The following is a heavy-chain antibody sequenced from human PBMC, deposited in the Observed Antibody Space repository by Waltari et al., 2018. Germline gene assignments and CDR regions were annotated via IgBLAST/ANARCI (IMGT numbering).Heavy chain of an antibody. J-gene: IGHJ4*02. CDR3: ARESTAMLDYYFDY. Sequence: QVQLQESGPGLVKPSETLSLTCTVSGGSISSYYWSWIRQPPGKGLEWIGYIYYSGSTNYNPSLKSRVTISVDTPKNQFSLKLSSVTAADTAVYYCARESTAMLDYYFDYWGQGTLVTVSS. CDR2: IYYSGST. V-gene: IGHV4-59*01. D-gene: IGHD5-18*01. CDR1: GGSISSYY.